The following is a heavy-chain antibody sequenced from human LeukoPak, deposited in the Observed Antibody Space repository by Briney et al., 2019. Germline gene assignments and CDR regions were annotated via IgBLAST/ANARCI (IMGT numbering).Heavy chain of an antibody. J-gene: IGHJ4*02. CDR1: GYSFTSYW. CDR2: IYPGDSDT. V-gene: IGHV5-51*01. D-gene: IGHD5-24*01. CDR3: ASSRDGYKGYFDY. Sequence: GASLQISCKGSGYSFTSYWIGWVRQLPGKGLEWMGIIYPGDSDTRDSPSFQGQVTISADKSISTAYLQWSSLKASDTAMYYCASSRDGYKGYFDYWGQGTLVTVSS.